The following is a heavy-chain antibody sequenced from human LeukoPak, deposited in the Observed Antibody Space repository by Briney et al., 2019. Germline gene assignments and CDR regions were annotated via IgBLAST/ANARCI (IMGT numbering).Heavy chain of an antibody. V-gene: IGHV3-15*01. CDR1: GFTFSNAW. D-gene: IGHD3-9*01. Sequence: PGGSLRLPCAASGFTFSNAWMSWVRQAPGKGLEWVGRIKSKTDGGTTDYAAPVKGRFTISRDDSKNTLYLQMNSLRAEDTAIYYCAKDALHYDILAGYYEIDAFDIWGQGTMVTVSS. J-gene: IGHJ3*02. CDR3: AKDALHYDILAGYYEIDAFDI. CDR2: IKSKTDGGTT.